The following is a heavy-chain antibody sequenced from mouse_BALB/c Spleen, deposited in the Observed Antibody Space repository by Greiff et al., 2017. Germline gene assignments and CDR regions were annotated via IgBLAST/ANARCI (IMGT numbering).Heavy chain of an antibody. CDR2: INPYNDGT. J-gene: IGHJ2*01. D-gene: IGHD1-1*01. CDR1: GSTFPSYV. Sequence: EVQRVESGPELVKPGASVRISGRASGSTFPSYVRPWGRQKPGQGLEWIGYINPYNDGTKYNEKFKGKATLTSDKSSSTAYMELSSLTSEDSAVYYCARLTTVVAYYFDYWGQGTTLTVSS. V-gene: IGHV1-14*01. CDR3: ARLTTVVAYYFDY.